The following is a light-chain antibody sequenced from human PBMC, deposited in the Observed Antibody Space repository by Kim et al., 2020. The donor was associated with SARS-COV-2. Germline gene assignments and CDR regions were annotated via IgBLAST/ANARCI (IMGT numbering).Light chain of an antibody. CDR3: QQSYSTQYT. Sequence: DIQMTQSPSSLSASVGDRVTITCRASQSITHYLNWYQQKPRKAPKLLIYAASRLQSGVPSRFSGSGSGTHFTLTISRLQAEDFATYYCQQSYSTQYTFGQGTKLEI. CDR1: QSITHY. CDR2: AAS. V-gene: IGKV1-39*01. J-gene: IGKJ2*01.